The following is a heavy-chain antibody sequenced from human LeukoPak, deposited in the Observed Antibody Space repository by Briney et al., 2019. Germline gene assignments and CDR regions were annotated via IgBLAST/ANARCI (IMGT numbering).Heavy chain of an antibody. Sequence: GGSLRLSCAASGFTFDDYARHWVRQAAGRGLEGVGGISWNSGSIGYAGSVKGGFTISRDNAKNSLYLQMNSLRAEDTALSYCAKDIDYGGNSGPNFDYWGQGTLVTVSS. CDR2: ISWNSGSI. J-gene: IGHJ4*02. D-gene: IGHD4-23*01. V-gene: IGHV3-9*01. CDR3: AKDIDYGGNSGPNFDY. CDR1: GFTFDDYA.